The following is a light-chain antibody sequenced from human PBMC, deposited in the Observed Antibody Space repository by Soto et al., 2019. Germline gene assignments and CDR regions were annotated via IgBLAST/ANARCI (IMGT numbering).Light chain of an antibody. Sequence: EIVMTQSPATLSVSPGERATLSCRASQGIGGTLAWYQQKPGHSPRLLIYDTVIRATGVPARFSGSVSGTEFTHTITSLQSEDFAIYYCQHYTNWPLTFGGGTRVESK. CDR1: QGIGGT. V-gene: IGKV3-15*01. J-gene: IGKJ4*01. CDR2: DTV. CDR3: QHYTNWPLT.